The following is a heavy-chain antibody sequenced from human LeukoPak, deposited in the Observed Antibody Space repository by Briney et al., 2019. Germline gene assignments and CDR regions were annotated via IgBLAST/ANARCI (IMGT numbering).Heavy chain of an antibody. CDR1: GFTFSSYE. CDR3: ARDPYGGYSYGYFPFAVDY. CDR2: ISSSGSTI. V-gene: IGHV3-48*03. Sequence: PGGSLRLSCAASGFTFSSYEMNWVRQAPGKGLEWVSYISSSGSTIYYADSVKGRFTISRDNAKNSLYLQMNSLRAEDTAVYYCARDPYGGYSYGYFPFAVDYWGQGTLVTVSS. D-gene: IGHD5-18*01. J-gene: IGHJ4*02.